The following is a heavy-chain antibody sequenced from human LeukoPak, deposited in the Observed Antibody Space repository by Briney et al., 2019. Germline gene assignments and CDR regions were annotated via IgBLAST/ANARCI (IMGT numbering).Heavy chain of an antibody. D-gene: IGHD5-12*01. Sequence: HSGGSLRLSCAASGFTFSSYAMSWVRQAPGKGLEWVAVISYDGSNKYYADSVKGRFTISRDNSKNTLYLQMNSLRAEDTAVYYCAKDSPLYGGHSGYEGGFDPWGQGTLVTVSS. J-gene: IGHJ5*02. V-gene: IGHV3-30*18. CDR2: ISYDGSNK. CDR1: GFTFSSYA. CDR3: AKDSPLYGGHSGYEGGFDP.